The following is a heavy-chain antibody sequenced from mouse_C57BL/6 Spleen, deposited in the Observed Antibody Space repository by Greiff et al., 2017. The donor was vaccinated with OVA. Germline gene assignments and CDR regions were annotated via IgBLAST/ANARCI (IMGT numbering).Heavy chain of an antibody. CDR1: GYAFSSSW. D-gene: IGHD1-1*02. CDR2: IYPGDGDT. J-gene: IGHJ3*01. CDR3: ATYGPWFAY. Sequence: QVQLKQSGPELVKPGASVKISCKASGYAFSSSWMNWVKQRPGKGLEWIGRIYPGDGDTNYNGKFKGKATLTADKSSSTADMQLSSLTSEDSAVYFCATYGPWFAYWGQGTLVTVSA. V-gene: IGHV1-82*01.